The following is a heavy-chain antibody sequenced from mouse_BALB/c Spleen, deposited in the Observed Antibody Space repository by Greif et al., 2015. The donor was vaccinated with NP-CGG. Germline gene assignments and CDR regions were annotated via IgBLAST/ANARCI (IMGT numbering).Heavy chain of an antibody. CDR2: IWGGGST. V-gene: IGHV2-6-4*01. Sequence: VMLVESGPGLVAPSQSLSITCTVSGFSLSRYSVHWVRQPPGKGLEWLRMIWGGGSTDYNSALKSRLSISKDNSKSQVFLKMNSLQTDDTAMYYCARNRDGKGAMDYWGQGTSVTVSS. CDR1: GFSLSRYS. J-gene: IGHJ4*01. CDR3: ARNRDGKGAMDY. D-gene: IGHD2-1*01.